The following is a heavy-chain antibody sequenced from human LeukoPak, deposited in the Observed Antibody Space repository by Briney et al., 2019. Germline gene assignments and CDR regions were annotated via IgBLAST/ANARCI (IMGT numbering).Heavy chain of an antibody. CDR3: ARLGSTSRYWYFDL. V-gene: IGHV4-39*01. D-gene: IGHD2-2*01. CDR1: GGCISSSSYY. J-gene: IGHJ2*01. CDR2: IYYSGST. Sequence: SETLSLTCTVSGGCISSSSYYWGWIRQPPGKGLEWIGSIYYSGSTYYNPSLKSRVTISVDTSKNQFSLKLSSVTAADTAVYYCARLGSTSRYWYFDLWGRGTLVTVSS.